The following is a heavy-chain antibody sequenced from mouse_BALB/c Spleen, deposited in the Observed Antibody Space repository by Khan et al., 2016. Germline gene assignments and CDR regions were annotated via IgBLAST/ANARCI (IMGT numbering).Heavy chain of an antibody. V-gene: IGHV5-4*02. D-gene: IGHD2-1*01. CDR2: ISDGGNYP. CDR1: GFTFSDYY. Sequence: EVELVESGGGLVRPGGSLKLSCAASGFTFSDYYMYWIRQTPEKRLEWVATISDGGNYPYYPDSVKGRFTISTDNAKNNLYLQMSSLKSEDTAMYCCARNYGNYGYFDVWGAGTTVTVSS. CDR3: ARNYGNYGYFDV. J-gene: IGHJ1*01.